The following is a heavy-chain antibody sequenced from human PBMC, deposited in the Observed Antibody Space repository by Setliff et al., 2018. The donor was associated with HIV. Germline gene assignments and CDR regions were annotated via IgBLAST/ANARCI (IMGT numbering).Heavy chain of an antibody. Sequence: PSETLSLTCGVSSGSINGYLWSWVRQAPGRGLEWIGYVSYSGSTSYNPSLNSRVTMSVDASRDQFSLKLSSVTAADTAVYYCARTRGRALLSYYFDSWGQGRLVTVS. CDR2: VSYSGST. CDR1: SGSINGYL. J-gene: IGHJ4*02. CDR3: ARTRGRALLSYYFDS. V-gene: IGHV4-59*01.